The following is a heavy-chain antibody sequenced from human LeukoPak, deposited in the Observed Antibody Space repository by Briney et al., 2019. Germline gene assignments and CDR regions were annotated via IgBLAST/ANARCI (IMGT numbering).Heavy chain of an antibody. Sequence: GGSLRLSCAASGFTLSSYAMNWVRQAPGKGLEWVSSISSRSSYIYYADSVKGRFTISRDNAKNSLYLQMNSLRADDTAVYYCARAPPGIPLWGQGTLVTVSS. V-gene: IGHV3-21*01. J-gene: IGHJ4*02. CDR3: ARAPPGIPL. CDR1: GFTLSSYA. D-gene: IGHD2-21*01. CDR2: ISSRSSYI.